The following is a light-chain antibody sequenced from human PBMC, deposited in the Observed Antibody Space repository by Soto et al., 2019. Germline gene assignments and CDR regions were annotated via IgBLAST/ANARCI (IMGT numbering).Light chain of an antibody. V-gene: IGKV3-11*01. CDR2: DAS. Sequence: EIVLTQSPATLSLSPGQRATLSCRASQSVSSFLAWYQQKPGQAPRLLIYDASSRATDIPARFSGSGSGTDFTLTISSLEPEDFVIYYCPQRTQWPPTFGGGTKLAIK. J-gene: IGKJ4*01. CDR3: PQRTQWPPT. CDR1: QSVSSF.